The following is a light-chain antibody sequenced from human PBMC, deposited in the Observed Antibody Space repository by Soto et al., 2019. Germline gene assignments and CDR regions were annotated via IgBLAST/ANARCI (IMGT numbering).Light chain of an antibody. J-gene: IGLJ1*01. Sequence: QSALTQPASVSGSPGQSITISCTGTSSDVGGYHYVSWYQQYPGNAPKVMIYDVSNRPSGVSNRFSGSKSGTTASLTISGLQAEDEADYYCSSYTSSSTYVFGTGTKLTVL. CDR1: SSDVGGYHY. V-gene: IGLV2-14*01. CDR2: DVS. CDR3: SSYTSSSTYV.